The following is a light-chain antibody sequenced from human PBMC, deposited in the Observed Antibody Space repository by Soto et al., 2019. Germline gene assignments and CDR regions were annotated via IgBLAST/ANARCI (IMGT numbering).Light chain of an antibody. CDR2: KAY. CDR3: QQYDSYPLT. J-gene: IGKJ4*01. Sequence: DIQMTQSPSTLSASVGDRVTITCRASQSIRSWLAWYQQKPGKAPKFLIQKAYSLESGVPSRFSGSGSGTEFTLAISSLQPDDFATYFCQQYDSYPLTFGGGTKVEIK. V-gene: IGKV1-5*03. CDR1: QSIRSW.